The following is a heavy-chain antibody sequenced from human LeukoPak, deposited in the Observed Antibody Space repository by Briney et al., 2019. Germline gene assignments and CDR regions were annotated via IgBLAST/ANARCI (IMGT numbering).Heavy chain of an antibody. V-gene: IGHV4-59*12. J-gene: IGHJ4*02. CDR3: AREGPYGSGSYYKNRLFDY. CDR2: IYYSGST. D-gene: IGHD3-10*01. CDR1: GGSISSYY. Sequence: SETLSLTCTVSGGSISSYYWSWIRQPPGKGLEWIGYIYYSGSTNYNPSLKSRVTISVDTSKNQFSLKLSSVTAADTAVYYCAREGPYGSGSYYKNRLFDYWGQGTLVTVSS.